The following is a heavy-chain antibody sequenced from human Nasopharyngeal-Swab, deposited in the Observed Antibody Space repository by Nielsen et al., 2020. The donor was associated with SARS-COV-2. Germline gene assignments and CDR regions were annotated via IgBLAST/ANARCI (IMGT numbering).Heavy chain of an antibody. D-gene: IGHD5-12*01. V-gene: IGHV3-74*01. J-gene: IGHJ4*02. CDR1: GFTFSRYW. CDR3: ARDFRFGGYDSYDY. CDR2: INGDGTRI. Sequence: GESLKISCPASGFTFSRYWIHWVRQVPGKGLVWVSRINGDGTRINYADSVKGRFTISRDNSKNTLYLQMNSLRAEDTAVYYCARDFRFGGYDSYDYWGQGTLVTVSS.